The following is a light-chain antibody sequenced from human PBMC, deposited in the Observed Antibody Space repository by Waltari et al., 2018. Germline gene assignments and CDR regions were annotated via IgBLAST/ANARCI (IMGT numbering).Light chain of an antibody. V-gene: IGLV3-19*01. CDR3: NSRDSSGNQ. Sequence: SSELTQDPAVSVALGQTVRITCQGDSLRSYYASWYQQKPGQAPVLVIYGKNNRPSGIPDRFSGSSSGNTASLTITGAQAEDEADYYCNSRDSSGNQFGGGTKLTVL. CDR2: GKN. J-gene: IGLJ2*01. CDR1: SLRSYY.